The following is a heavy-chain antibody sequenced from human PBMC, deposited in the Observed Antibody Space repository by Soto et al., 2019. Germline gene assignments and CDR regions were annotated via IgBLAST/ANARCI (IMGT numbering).Heavy chain of an antibody. CDR3: ARGAGIGGFGATTFAP. D-gene: IGHD3-10*01. Sequence: SETLSLTCAVSGGSISSGGYSWSWIRQPPGKGLEWIGYIYHSGSTYYNPSLKSRVTISVDRSKNQFSLKLSSVTAADTAVYYCARGAGIGGFGATTFAPWAQRTPVTVSA. V-gene: IGHV4-30-2*01. J-gene: IGHJ5*02. CDR1: GGSISSGGYS. CDR2: IYHSGST.